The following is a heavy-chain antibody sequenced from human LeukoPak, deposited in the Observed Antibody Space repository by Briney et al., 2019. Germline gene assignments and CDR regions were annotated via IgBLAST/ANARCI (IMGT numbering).Heavy chain of an antibody. D-gene: IGHD2-15*01. CDR3: TKDVGVILFDY. CDR2: ISYDGSNK. J-gene: IGHJ4*02. Sequence: PGGSLRLSCAASGFTFSSYAMHWVRQAPGKGLEWVAVISYDGSNKYYADSVKGRFTISRDNSENTLYLQMNSLRVEDTAMNYCTKDVGVILFDYWGLGTLVSVSS. V-gene: IGHV3-30*04. CDR1: GFTFSSYA.